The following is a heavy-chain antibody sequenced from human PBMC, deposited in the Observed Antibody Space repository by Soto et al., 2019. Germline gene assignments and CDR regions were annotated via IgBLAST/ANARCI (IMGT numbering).Heavy chain of an antibody. Sequence: SVKVSCKASGGTFSSYAISWVRQAPGQGLEWMGGIIPIFGTANYAQKFQGRVTITADESTSTAYMELSSLRSEDTAVYYCARDGGGIVVVLNYYYYGMDVWGQGTTGTVS. J-gene: IGHJ6*02. V-gene: IGHV1-69*13. CDR2: IIPIFGTA. CDR1: GGTFSSYA. CDR3: ARDGGGIVVVLNYYYYGMDV. D-gene: IGHD2-2*01.